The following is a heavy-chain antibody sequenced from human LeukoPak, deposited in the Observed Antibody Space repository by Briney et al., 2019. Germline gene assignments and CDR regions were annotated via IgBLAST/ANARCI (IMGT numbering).Heavy chain of an antibody. D-gene: IGHD2-21*01. CDR3: AKDPTFAYYFDS. Sequence: PGGPLRLSCTASGFPFSSYVMSWVRQTPGKGLEWVSLISGSSGTTHYADSVKGRFTISRDNSKNTLYLQMNSLRAEDTAVYYCAKDPTFAYYFDSWGQGTLVTVSS. CDR2: ISGSSGTT. J-gene: IGHJ4*02. CDR1: GFPFSSYV. V-gene: IGHV3-23*01.